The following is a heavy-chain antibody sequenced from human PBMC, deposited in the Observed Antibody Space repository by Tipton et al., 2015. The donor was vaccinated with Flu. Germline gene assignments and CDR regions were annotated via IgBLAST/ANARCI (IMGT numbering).Heavy chain of an antibody. D-gene: IGHD2-2*01. CDR1: GFTFSSYG. CDR3: AKEEGYCSSTSCQITYYYYGMDV. J-gene: IGHJ6*02. V-gene: IGHV3-30*02. CDR2: IRYDGSNK. Sequence: GSLRLSCAASGFTFSSYGMHWVRQAPGKGLEWVAFIRYDGSNKYYADSVKGRFTNSRDNSKNTLYLQMNSLRAEDTAVYYCAKEEGYCSSTSCQITYYYYGMDVWGQGTTVTVSS.